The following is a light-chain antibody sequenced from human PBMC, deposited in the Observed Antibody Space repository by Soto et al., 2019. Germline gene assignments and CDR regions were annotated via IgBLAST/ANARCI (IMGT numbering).Light chain of an antibody. V-gene: IGKV3-20*01. CDR1: QSVSSSY. CDR2: GAS. Sequence: EIVLTQSPGTLSLSPGERATLSCRASQSVSSSYLAWNKQKPGQAPRLLIYGASSRATGIPDRFSGSGSGTDFTLTISRLEAEDFAVYYCQQYGSSPRTFGPGTKVEIK. CDR3: QQYGSSPRT. J-gene: IGKJ1*01.